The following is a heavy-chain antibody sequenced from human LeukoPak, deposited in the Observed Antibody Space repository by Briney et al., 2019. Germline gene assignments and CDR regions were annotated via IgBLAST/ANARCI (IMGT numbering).Heavy chain of an antibody. D-gene: IGHD5/OR15-5a*01. Sequence: HSGGSLRLSCAVSGFTFSSYAMIWVRQAPGRGLVWVSSIGASGDSIYYTDSVKGRFTISRENSKNTLYLQMSSLRVEDTAVYYCAKIPDVSDYWGQGTLVTVSS. J-gene: IGHJ4*02. CDR3: AKIPDVSDY. V-gene: IGHV3-23*01. CDR1: GFTFSSYA. CDR2: IGASGDSI.